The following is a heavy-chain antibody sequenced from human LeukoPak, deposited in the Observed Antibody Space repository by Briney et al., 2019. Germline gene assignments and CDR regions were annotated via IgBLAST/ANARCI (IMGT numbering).Heavy chain of an antibody. J-gene: IGHJ4*01. CDR1: GFTFSSYE. V-gene: IGHV3-48*03. Sequence: GGSLRLSCAASGFTFSSYEMNGVRQAPGKGGEWGSRISSSGNSIYEAGSVKARFTISRDNAKNSLYLQMNSLRAEDTAVYYRAKQLTHAHWGHGTLV. CDR2: ISSSGNSI. CDR3: AKQLTHAH. D-gene: IGHD6-13*01.